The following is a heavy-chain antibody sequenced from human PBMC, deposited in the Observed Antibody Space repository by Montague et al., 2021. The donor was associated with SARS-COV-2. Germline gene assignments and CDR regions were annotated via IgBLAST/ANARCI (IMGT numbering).Heavy chain of an antibody. J-gene: IGHJ6*02. CDR2: INLSGST. CDR1: GGSFSGYY. D-gene: IGHD4-17*01. CDR3: ARSTVTNSPFGFTNKLRSRYNGVDV. Sequence: SETLSLTCAVYGGSFSGYYYYWIRQPPRKGLEWIGEINLSGSTNXNPSLKSRVTIAVATSKNQVSLKLTSVTAADTAVFYCARSTVTNSPFGFTNKLRSRYNGVDVWGQGTTVTVSS. V-gene: IGHV4-34*01.